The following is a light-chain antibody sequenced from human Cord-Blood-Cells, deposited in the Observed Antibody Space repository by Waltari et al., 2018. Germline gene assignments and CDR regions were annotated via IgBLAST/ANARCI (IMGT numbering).Light chain of an antibody. Sequence: DIQMTQSPSTLSASVGDRVTITCRASQSISSWLAWYQQKPEKAPKLLIYKASSLESGVPSRFSGSGSGTEFTLTISSLQPDDFATYYCQQYNSYWWTFGQGTKVEIK. CDR1: QSISSW. CDR3: QQYNSYWWT. J-gene: IGKJ1*01. V-gene: IGKV1-5*03. CDR2: KAS.